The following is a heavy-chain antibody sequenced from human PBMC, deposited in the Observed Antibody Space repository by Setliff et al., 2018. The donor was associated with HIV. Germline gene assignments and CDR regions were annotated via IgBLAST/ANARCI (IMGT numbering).Heavy chain of an antibody. CDR3: ASPYSGSYSGFQY. D-gene: IGHD1-26*01. CDR2: ITDSGGS. J-gene: IGHJ1*01. V-gene: IGHV4-34*01. Sequence: SETLSLTCAVYGGSFSGYYWTWIRQSPGKGLEWIGEITDSGGSKYNPSLESRVTISVDTSKNQFSLNLTSVTVADTGIYYCASPYSGSYSGFQYWGQGTLGTAPQ. CDR1: GGSFSGYY.